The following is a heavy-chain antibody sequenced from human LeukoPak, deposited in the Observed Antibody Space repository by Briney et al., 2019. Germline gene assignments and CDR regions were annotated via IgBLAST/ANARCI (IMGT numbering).Heavy chain of an antibody. D-gene: IGHD2-15*01. CDR2: IRSKAYGGTT. Sequence: GRSLRLSCTASGFTFGDYAMSWVRQAPGKGLEWVGFIRSKAYGGTTEYAASVKGRLTISRDDSKSIAYLQMNSLKTEDTAVYYCTRGVDVYYYYGMDVWGKGTTVTVSS. V-gene: IGHV3-49*04. CDR1: GFTFGDYA. J-gene: IGHJ6*04. CDR3: TRGVDVYYYYGMDV.